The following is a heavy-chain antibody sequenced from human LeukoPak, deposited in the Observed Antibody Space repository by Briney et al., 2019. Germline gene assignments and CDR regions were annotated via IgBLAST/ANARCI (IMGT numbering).Heavy chain of an antibody. J-gene: IGHJ4*02. Sequence: ASVKVSCKASGYIFTNYAISWVRQAPGQGLEWMGWISAYNGNTNYAQKLQGRVTMTRNTSISTAYMELSSLRSEDTAVYYCARGRGYLVSWGQGTLVTVSS. CDR2: ISAYNGNT. CDR1: GYIFTNYA. CDR3: ARGRGYLVS. V-gene: IGHV1-18*01.